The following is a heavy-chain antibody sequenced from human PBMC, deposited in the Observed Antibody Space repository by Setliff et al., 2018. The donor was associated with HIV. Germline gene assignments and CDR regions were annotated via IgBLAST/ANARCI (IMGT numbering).Heavy chain of an antibody. J-gene: IGHJ4*02. CDR1: GFTFSTSA. V-gene: IGHV3-7*03. CDR2: IKQDGSET. D-gene: IGHD4-17*01. Sequence: GGSLRLSCAASGFTFSTSAMHWVRQAPGKGLEWVANIKQDGSETYYVDSVKGRFTISRDNGKNLLYLQMNTLRAEDTAVYYCASARTFYAESALDYWGQGTLVTVSS. CDR3: ASARTFYAESALDY.